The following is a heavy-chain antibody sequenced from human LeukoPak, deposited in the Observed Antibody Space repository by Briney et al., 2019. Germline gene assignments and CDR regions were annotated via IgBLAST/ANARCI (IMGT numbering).Heavy chain of an antibody. Sequence: ASVKVSCKASGGTFSSYAISWVRQAPGQGLEWMGWINPNSGGTNYAQKFQGRVTMTRDTSISTAYMELSRPRSDDTAVYYCARETPSASYSGSYFWFDPWGQGTLVTVSS. CDR2: INPNSGGT. D-gene: IGHD1-26*01. V-gene: IGHV1-2*02. CDR1: GGTFSSYA. J-gene: IGHJ5*02. CDR3: ARETPSASYSGSYFWFDP.